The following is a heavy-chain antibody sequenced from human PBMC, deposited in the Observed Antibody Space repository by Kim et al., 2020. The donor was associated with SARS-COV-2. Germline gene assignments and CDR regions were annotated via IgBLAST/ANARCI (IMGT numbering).Heavy chain of an antibody. CDR2: IYYSGST. V-gene: IGHV4-61*01. D-gene: IGHD1-1*01. Sequence: SETLSLTCTVSGGSVSSGSYYWSWIRQPPGKGLEWIGYIYYSGSTNYNPSLKSRVTISVDTSKNQFSLKLSSVTAADTAVYYCATLESTDPNYYFDYWGQGTLVTVSS. CDR1: GGSVSSGSYY. CDR3: ATLESTDPNYYFDY. J-gene: IGHJ4*02.